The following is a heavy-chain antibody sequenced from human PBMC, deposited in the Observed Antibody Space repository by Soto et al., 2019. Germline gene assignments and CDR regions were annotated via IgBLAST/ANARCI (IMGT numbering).Heavy chain of an antibody. V-gene: IGHV5-51*01. CDR2: THPGYCDT. Sequence: TISFETAGDSFTAYWLAWGRPIPGQGLEGMRFTHPGYCDTRYSPSFQGQVTISGDKSTRTAPRQWSSLRASETARYYCARHTDCRGTSCYDANTFDTDAFDPWGQGTMVTVSS. J-gene: IGHJ3*01. CDR1: GDSFTAYW. D-gene: IGHD2-2*01. CDR3: ARHTDCRGTSCYDANTFDTDAFDP.